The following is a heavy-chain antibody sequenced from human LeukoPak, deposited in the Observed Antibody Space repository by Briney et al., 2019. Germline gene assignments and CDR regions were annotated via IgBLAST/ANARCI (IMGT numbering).Heavy chain of an antibody. Sequence: PSETLSLTCAVSGGSFSGYYWSWIRQPPGKGLEWIGEINHSGSTNYNPSLKSRVTISVDTSKNQFSLKLSSVTAADTAVYYCAKGGHCTNGVCYRGKYWWFDPWGQGTLVTVSS. V-gene: IGHV4-34*01. CDR1: GGSFSGYY. CDR2: INHSGST. J-gene: IGHJ5*02. D-gene: IGHD2-8*01. CDR3: AKGGHCTNGVCYRGKYWWFDP.